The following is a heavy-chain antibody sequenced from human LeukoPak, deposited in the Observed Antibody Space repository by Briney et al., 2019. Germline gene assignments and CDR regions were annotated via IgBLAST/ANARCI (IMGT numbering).Heavy chain of an antibody. CDR1: GGSIGSSSYY. D-gene: IGHD6-25*01. J-gene: IGHJ4*02. V-gene: IGHV4-39*01. CDR3: ARQAEDKFDY. CDR2: IYYSGST. Sequence: SETLSLTCTVSGGSIGSSSYYWGWIRQPPGKGLEWIGSIYYSGSTYYNPSLKSRVTISVDTSKNQFSLKLSSVTAADTAVYYCARQAEDKFDYWGQGTLVTVSS.